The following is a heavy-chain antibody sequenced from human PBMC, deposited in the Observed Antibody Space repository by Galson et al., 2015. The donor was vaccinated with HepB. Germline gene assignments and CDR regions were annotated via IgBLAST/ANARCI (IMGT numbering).Heavy chain of an antibody. J-gene: IGHJ4*02. Sequence: SLRLSCAASGFTFSSFAMHWVRQAPGKGLEWVAVISYDPTNKYYADSVKGRFTISRDNSKNTLYLQINSLRAEDTAVYYCAKEEPTYGSGSLDNWGQGTLVTVSS. D-gene: IGHD3-10*01. V-gene: IGHV3-30*18. CDR3: AKEEPTYGSGSLDN. CDR1: GFTFSSFA. CDR2: ISYDPTNK.